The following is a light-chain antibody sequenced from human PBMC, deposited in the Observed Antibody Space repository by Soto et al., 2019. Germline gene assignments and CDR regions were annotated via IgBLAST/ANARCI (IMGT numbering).Light chain of an antibody. J-gene: IGKJ1*01. CDR1: QTISSW. V-gene: IGKV1-5*01. CDR2: DAS. CDR3: QQYNSYSVT. Sequence: DIQMTQTPSTLSGSVGDRVTITCRASQTISSWLAWYQQKPGKAPKLLIYDASSLESGVPSRFSGSGSGTEFTPVISSLQPDDFATYYCQQYNSYSVTFGQGAKV.